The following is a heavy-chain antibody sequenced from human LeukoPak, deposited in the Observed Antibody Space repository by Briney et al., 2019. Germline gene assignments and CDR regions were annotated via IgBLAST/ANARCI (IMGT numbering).Heavy chain of an antibody. CDR2: VSTYNGNT. CDR3: ARVTLDSFGSRSYQSDY. V-gene: IGHV1-18*04. J-gene: IGHJ4*02. D-gene: IGHD3-10*01. CDR1: GYTFTKYG. Sequence: ASVKVSCKASGYTFTKYGISWVRQAPGQGLESMGWVSTYNGNTNYAQKFEGRVTMTADISTNSAYMELLSLRSDDTAVYYCARVTLDSFGSRSYQSDYWGQGTLVTVSS.